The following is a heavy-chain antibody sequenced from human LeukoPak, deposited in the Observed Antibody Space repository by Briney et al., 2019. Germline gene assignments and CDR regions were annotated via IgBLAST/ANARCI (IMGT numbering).Heavy chain of an antibody. V-gene: IGHV3-74*01. J-gene: IGHJ4*02. CDR1: GFTFSRYW. Sequence: GGSLRLSCAASGFTFSRYWMHWVRQAPGKGLVWVSRIDSDGTNRDYADSVKGRFTISRDNAKNTVYLQMNGLRDEDTAVYYCEERATGLPEYWGQGSLVTVSS. CDR2: IDSDGTNR. D-gene: IGHD3-9*01. CDR3: EERATGLPEY.